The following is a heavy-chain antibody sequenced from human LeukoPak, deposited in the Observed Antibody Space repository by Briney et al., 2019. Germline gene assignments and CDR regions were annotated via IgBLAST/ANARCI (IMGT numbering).Heavy chain of an antibody. D-gene: IGHD3-10*01. J-gene: IGHJ6*02. Sequence: SGGSLRLSCAASGFTFSSYGMHWVRQAPGKGLEWVAVIWYDGSNKYYADSVKGRFTISRDNSKNTLYLQMNSLRAEDTAVYYCARSLGGSYYYGSGSYYKTPYYYYYGMDVWGQGTTVAVSS. V-gene: IGHV3-33*08. CDR3: ARSLGGSYYYGSGSYYKTPYYYYYGMDV. CDR2: IWYDGSNK. CDR1: GFTFSSYG.